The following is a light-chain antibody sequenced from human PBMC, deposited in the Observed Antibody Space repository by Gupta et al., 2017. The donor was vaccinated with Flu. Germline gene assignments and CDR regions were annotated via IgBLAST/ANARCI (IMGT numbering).Light chain of an antibody. J-gene: IGKJ1*01. Sequence: EVVMTQSPATLSVSPGERATLSCRASQSVTSNLAWYRQRPGQAPRLLIYDASTRATGIPGRFSGSGSGTEFTLTVSSLQSEDFAVYYCHQDNNWPRTFGQGTKVEIK. CDR3: HQDNNWPRT. CDR2: DAS. CDR1: QSVTSN. V-gene: IGKV3-15*01.